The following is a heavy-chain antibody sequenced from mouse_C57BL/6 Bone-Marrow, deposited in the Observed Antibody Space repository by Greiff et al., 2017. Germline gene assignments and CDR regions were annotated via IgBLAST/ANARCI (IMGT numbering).Heavy chain of an antibody. Sequence: VQLQQPGAELVKPGASVKMSCKASGYTFTSYWITWVKQRPGQGLEWIGDIYPGSGSTNYNGKFKSKATLTVDTSSSTAYMQLSSLTSEDSAVYYCARDYYGPGYYFDYWGQGTTLTVSS. J-gene: IGHJ2*01. CDR1: GYTFTSYW. V-gene: IGHV1-55*01. CDR3: ARDYYGPGYYFDY. CDR2: IYPGSGST. D-gene: IGHD1-2*01.